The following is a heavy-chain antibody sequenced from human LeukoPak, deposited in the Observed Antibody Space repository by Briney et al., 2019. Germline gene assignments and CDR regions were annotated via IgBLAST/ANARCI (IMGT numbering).Heavy chain of an antibody. CDR1: GGSISSYY. CDR3: ARGRRSITIFGVVSASFDY. Sequence: PSETLSLTCTVSGGSISSYYWSWIRQPPGKGLEWIGYIYYSGSTNYNPSLKSRVTISVDTSKNQFSLKLSSVTAADTAVYYCARGRRSITIFGVVSASFDYWGQGTLVTVSS. J-gene: IGHJ4*02. D-gene: IGHD3-3*01. V-gene: IGHV4-59*01. CDR2: IYYSGST.